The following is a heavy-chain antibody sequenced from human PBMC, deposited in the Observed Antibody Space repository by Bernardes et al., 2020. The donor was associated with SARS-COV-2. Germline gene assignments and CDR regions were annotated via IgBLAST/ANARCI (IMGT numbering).Heavy chain of an antibody. Sequence: GGSLRLSCAASGFTFSTFWMTWVRQAPGKGLDWVAAISKDGRQTYYADSVKGRFTISRDNSKNTVYFQMNNLRPEDTAVYYCAREVYAVKSYSDSGGIDSWGQGTLATVSS. V-gene: IGHV3-30*03. CDR2: ISKDGRQT. J-gene: IGHJ4*02. CDR3: AREVYAVKSYSDSGGIDS. CDR1: GFTFSTFW. D-gene: IGHD4-17*01.